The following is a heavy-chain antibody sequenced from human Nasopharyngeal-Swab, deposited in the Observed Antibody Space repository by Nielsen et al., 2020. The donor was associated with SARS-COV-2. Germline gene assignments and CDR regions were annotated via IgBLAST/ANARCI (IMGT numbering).Heavy chain of an antibody. CDR1: GGTFSSYA. Sequence: SVKVSCKASGGTFSSYAISWVRQAPGQGLEWMGGIIPIFGTANYAQKFQGRVTITADESTSTAYMELSSLRSEDTAVYYCAREEGDYGSGSYPFYYYYGMDVWGQGTTVTVSS. D-gene: IGHD3-10*01. CDR3: AREEGDYGSGSYPFYYYYGMDV. CDR2: IIPIFGTA. J-gene: IGHJ6*02. V-gene: IGHV1-69*13.